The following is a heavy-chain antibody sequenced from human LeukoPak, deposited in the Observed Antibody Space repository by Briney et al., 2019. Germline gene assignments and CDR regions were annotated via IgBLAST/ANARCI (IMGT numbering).Heavy chain of an antibody. J-gene: IGHJ4*02. Sequence: GESLKISCAASGFIFSDYTMNWVRQAPGKGLEWVSSISSGGNYVYYADSVRGRFTISRDNAKNSLYLQMNSLRAEDTAVYYCARDIAAAGLFFDYWGQGTLVTVSS. CDR3: ARDIAAAGLFFDY. V-gene: IGHV3-21*01. D-gene: IGHD6-13*01. CDR1: GFIFSDYT. CDR2: ISSGGNYV.